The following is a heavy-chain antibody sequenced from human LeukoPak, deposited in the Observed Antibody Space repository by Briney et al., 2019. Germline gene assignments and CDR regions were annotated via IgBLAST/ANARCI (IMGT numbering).Heavy chain of an antibody. Sequence: SETLSLTCTVSGGSISSSSYYWGWIRQPPGKGLEWIGSIYYSGSTYYNPSPKSRVTISVDTSKNQFSLKLSSVTAADTAVYYCAKDRGSSGWYGYWGQGTLVTVSS. D-gene: IGHD6-19*01. CDR2: IYYSGST. CDR3: AKDRGSSGWYGY. V-gene: IGHV4-39*02. J-gene: IGHJ4*02. CDR1: GGSISSSSYY.